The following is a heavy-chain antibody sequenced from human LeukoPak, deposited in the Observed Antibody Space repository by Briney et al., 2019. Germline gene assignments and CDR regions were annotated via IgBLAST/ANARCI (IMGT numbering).Heavy chain of an antibody. J-gene: IGHJ3*02. CDR3: ARGPHTSSWYKHAFDI. Sequence: HAASVKVSCKASGGTFNNFAICWVRQAPGQGLEWMGGTFPVFGTPTYAQKFQGRVTITADESTRTAHMELSSLRSDDTAVYYCARGPHTSSWYKHAFDIWAQGTMVTVSS. D-gene: IGHD6-13*01. CDR2: TFPVFGTP. V-gene: IGHV1-69*13. CDR1: GGTFNNFA.